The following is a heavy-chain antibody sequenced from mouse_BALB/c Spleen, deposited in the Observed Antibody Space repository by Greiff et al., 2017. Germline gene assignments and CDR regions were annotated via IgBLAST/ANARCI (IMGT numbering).Heavy chain of an antibody. Sequence: QVQLQQSGAELVRPGTSVKVSCKASGYAFTNYLIEWVKQRPGQGLEWIGVINPGSGGTNYNEKFKGKATLTADKSSSTAYMQLSSLTSDDSAVYFCARSHRAWFAYWGQGTLVTVSA. CDR3: ARSHRAWFAY. CDR1: GYAFTNYL. CDR2: INPGSGGT. V-gene: IGHV1-54*01. D-gene: IGHD2-14*01. J-gene: IGHJ3*01.